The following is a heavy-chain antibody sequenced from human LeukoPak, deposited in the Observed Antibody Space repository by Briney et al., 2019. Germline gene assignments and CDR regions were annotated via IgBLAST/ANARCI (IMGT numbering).Heavy chain of an antibody. Sequence: GASVKVSCKASGYTFTGYYMHWVRQAPGQGLEWMGWINPNSGNTGYAQKFQGRVTMTRNTSISTAYMELSSLRSEDTAVYYCARVNYDILTGHDAFDIWGQGTMVTVSS. CDR1: GYTFTGYY. CDR3: ARVNYDILTGHDAFDI. D-gene: IGHD3-9*01. J-gene: IGHJ3*02. CDR2: INPNSGNT. V-gene: IGHV1-8*02.